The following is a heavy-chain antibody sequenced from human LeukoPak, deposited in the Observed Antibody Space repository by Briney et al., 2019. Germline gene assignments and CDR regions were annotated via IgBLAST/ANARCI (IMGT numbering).Heavy chain of an antibody. Sequence: GGSLRLSCAASGFTFSSYSIHWVRQAPGKGLEWVAVVSYDGSSENYADSVKGRFTISRDNSKNTLYLQMNSLRAEDTAVYYCARDRVLYFCYGMDVWGQGTTVTASS. D-gene: IGHD2-21*01. J-gene: IGHJ6*02. CDR2: VSYDGSSE. V-gene: IGHV3-30-3*01. CDR3: ARDRVLYFCYGMDV. CDR1: GFTFSSYS.